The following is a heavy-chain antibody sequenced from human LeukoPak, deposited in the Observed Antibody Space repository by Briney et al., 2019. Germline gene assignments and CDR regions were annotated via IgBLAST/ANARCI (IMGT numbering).Heavy chain of an antibody. V-gene: IGHV3-21*01. J-gene: IGHJ4*02. D-gene: IGHD3-22*01. CDR2: ISSSSSYI. CDR1: GFTFSSYS. CDR3: AREGTRYYYDSSGYYFDY. Sequence: PGGSLRLSCAASGFTFSSYSMNWVRQAPGKGLEWVSSISSSSSYIYYADSVEGRFTISRDNAKNSLYLQMNSLRAEDTAVYYCAREGTRYYYDSSGYYFDYWGQGTLVTVSS.